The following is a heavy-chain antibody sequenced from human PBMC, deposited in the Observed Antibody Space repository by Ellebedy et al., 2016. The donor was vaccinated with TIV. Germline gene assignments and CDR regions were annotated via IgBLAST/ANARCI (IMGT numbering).Heavy chain of an antibody. V-gene: IGHV1-69*06. J-gene: IGHJ3*02. CDR2: SVPMFRTT. D-gene: IGHD3-10*01. CDR3: ATRGGTPNRAFDI. CDR1: GGNIRIFA. Sequence: AASVEVSCKASGGNIRIFAINWVRQAPGQGLEWMGGSVPMFRTTNYAQKFQGRVTFTADSSTGTAYMEMSNLRSEDSAVYYCATRGGTPNRAFDIWGQGTMVTV.